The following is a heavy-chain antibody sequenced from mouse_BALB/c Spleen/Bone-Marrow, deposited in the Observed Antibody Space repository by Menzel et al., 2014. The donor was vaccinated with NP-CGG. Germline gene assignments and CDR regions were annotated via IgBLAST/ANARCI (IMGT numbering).Heavy chain of an antibody. CDR3: VRHKNYYAMDY. Sequence: EVQVVESGGGLVKPGGSLKLSCAASGFAFSRYDMSWVRQTPEKRLEWVAYITNGGDNTYYPDTVKGRFTISGDNAKNTLYLQMSSLKSEDTAMYYCVRHKNYYAMDYWGQGTSVTVSS. V-gene: IGHV5-12-1*01. CDR1: GFAFSRYD. CDR2: ITNGGDNT. J-gene: IGHJ4*01.